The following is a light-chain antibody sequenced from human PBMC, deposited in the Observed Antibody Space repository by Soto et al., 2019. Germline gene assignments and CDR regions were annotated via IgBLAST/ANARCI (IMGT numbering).Light chain of an antibody. CDR1: QSISSSN. CDR3: HQDGWSPDWDRWT. Sequence: EIVLTQSPGTLSLSPGERATLSCRASQSISSSNLAWYQQKPVQAPRLLLYGTSNRAAGIPDRFSGSGSGTDFTLTISRLEPEDFVVYYCHQDGWSPDWDRWTFGQGTKVEVK. V-gene: IGKV3-20*01. CDR2: GTS. J-gene: IGKJ1*01.